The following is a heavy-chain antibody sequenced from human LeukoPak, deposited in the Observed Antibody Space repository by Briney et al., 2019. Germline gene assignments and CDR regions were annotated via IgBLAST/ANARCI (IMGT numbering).Heavy chain of an antibody. Sequence: SETLSLTCTVSGYSISSGYYWGWIRQPPGKGLEWIGSIFHSGSTYYSPSLNSRVNISLDTSKNQFSLKLSSVTAADTAVYYCARHSSSHYYDILTGYMKLGSGKVDYWGQGTLVTVSS. J-gene: IGHJ4*02. D-gene: IGHD3-9*01. V-gene: IGHV4-38-2*02. CDR2: IFHSGST. CDR3: ARHSSSHYYDILTGYMKLGSGKVDY. CDR1: GYSISSGYY.